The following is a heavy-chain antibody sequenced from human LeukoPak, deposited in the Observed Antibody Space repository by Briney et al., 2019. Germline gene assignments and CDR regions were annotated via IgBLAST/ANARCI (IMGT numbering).Heavy chain of an antibody. D-gene: IGHD3-10*02. V-gene: IGHV3-23*01. CDR2: ISGSGGFT. CDR3: AELGITMIGGV. CDR1: GFTFSNDG. J-gene: IGHJ6*04. Sequence: GEALRLSFAAPGFTFSNDGMGSGPRAPGKGLEWVSGISGSGGFTYSADSVKGRFTISRDNAKNSLYLQMNSLRAEDTAVYYCAELGITMIGGVWGKGTTVTISS.